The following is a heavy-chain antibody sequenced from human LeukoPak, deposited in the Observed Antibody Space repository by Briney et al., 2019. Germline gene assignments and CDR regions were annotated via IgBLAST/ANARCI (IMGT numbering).Heavy chain of an antibody. V-gene: IGHV1-69*05. J-gene: IGHJ3*02. CDR2: IIPIFGTA. CDR1: GGTFSSYA. CDR3: ARSAAYDAFDI. Sequence: SVKVSCKASGGTFSSYAISWVRPAPGKGLEWVGGIIPIFGTANYAQKFQGRVTITTDESTSTAYMELSSLRSEDTAVYYCARSAAYDAFDIWGQGTMVTVSS. D-gene: IGHD6-25*01.